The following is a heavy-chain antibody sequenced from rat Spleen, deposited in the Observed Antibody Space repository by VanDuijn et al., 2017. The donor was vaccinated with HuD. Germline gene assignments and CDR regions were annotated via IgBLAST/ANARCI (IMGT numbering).Heavy chain of an antibody. CDR2: IWGDGNS. D-gene: IGHD1-2*01. CDR3: ARSDFSSPYYFDY. CDR1: GFSLSNYG. Sequence: QVQLKESGPGLVQPSQTLSLTCTVSGFSLSNYGVIWVRQPPGKGLDWMGVIWGDGNSNFNSALKSRLSISRDTSKSQVFLKMNSLHTEDTAMYFCARSDFSSPYYFDYWGQGVMVTVSS. V-gene: IGHV2-13*01. J-gene: IGHJ2*01.